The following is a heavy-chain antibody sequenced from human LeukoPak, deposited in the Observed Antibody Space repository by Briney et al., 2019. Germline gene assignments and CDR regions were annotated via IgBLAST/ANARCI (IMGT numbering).Heavy chain of an antibody. V-gene: IGHV3-23*01. J-gene: IGHJ4*02. CDR2: ISGSGGST. CDR3: AKYPQPGSGSYSYYFDY. D-gene: IGHD1-26*01. CDR1: EHTYSTTA. Sequence: GQSLTLTCQDKEHTYSTTAMSCDRQAPGKALEWLPAISGSGGSTYYADSVKGRFTISRDNSKNTLYLQMNSLSAEDTAVYYCAKYPQPGSGSYSYYFDYWGQGTLVTVSS.